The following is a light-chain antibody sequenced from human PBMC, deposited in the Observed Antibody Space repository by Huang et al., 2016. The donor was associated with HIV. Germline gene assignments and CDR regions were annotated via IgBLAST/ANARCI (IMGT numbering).Light chain of an antibody. CDR3: QQRANWPAG. V-gene: IGKV3-11*01. CDR2: GAS. J-gene: IGKJ1*01. CDR1: QSVSSS. Sequence: EIVLTQSPATLSLSTGERATLSCRASQSVSSSIAWYQQTPGQAPTLLIYGASNRATGIPARFSGSGSGTDFTLTISSLEPEDFAVYYCQQRANWPAGFGQGTKVEIK.